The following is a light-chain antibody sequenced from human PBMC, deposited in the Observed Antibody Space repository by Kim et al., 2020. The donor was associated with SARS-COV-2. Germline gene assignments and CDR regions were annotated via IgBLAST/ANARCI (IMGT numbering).Light chain of an antibody. CDR1: SSGIKS. Sequence: APGKPAEITRGGSSSGIKSVRWYQQRAPQAPVLVMSYDSDRTSGIPERFSGSNSGNTATLTISSVEAGDEADYYCQVWDTTSDQVAFGGGTQLTVL. J-gene: IGLJ3*02. V-gene: IGLV3-21*01. CDR2: YDS. CDR3: QVWDTTSDQVA.